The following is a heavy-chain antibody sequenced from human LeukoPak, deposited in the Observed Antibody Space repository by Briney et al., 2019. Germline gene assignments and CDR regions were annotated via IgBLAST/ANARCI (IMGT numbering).Heavy chain of an antibody. Sequence: ASVKVSCKASGYTFTSYGISWVRQAPGQGLEWMGWISAYNGNTNYAQKLQGRVTMTTDTSTSTAYMELRSLRSDDTAVYYCARATHGGYDSYSMDVWGQGTTVTVSS. V-gene: IGHV1-18*01. D-gene: IGHD5-12*01. CDR3: ARATHGGYDSYSMDV. CDR2: ISAYNGNT. J-gene: IGHJ6*02. CDR1: GYTFTSYG.